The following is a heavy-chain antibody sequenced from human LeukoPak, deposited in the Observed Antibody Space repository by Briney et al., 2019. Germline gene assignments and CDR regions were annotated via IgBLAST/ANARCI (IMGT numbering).Heavy chain of an antibody. Sequence: GGSLRLSCAASGFTFGSYGMHWVRQVPGKGLEWVTFIRFDGSNKYYADSVKGRFTISKDNSKATVYLQMDSLRSEDTGIYYCAKDGVNYDYWNGYFDVWGQGIQVTVSS. CDR2: IRFDGSNK. V-gene: IGHV3-30*02. CDR3: AKDGVNYDYWNGYFDV. CDR1: GFTFGSYG. J-gene: IGHJ4*02. D-gene: IGHD3-3*01.